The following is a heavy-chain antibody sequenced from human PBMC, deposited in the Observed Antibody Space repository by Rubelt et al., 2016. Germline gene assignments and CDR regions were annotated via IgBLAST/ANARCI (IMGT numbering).Heavy chain of an antibody. CDR2: FDPEDGET. J-gene: IGHJ4*02. CDR3: ATVQQNWFAMVRGVVNDY. D-gene: IGHD3-10*01. Sequence: QVQLVQSGAEVKKPGASVKVSCKVSGYTLTELSMHWVRQAPGKGLEWMGGFDPEDGETIYAQKFQGQVTMTEDTSTDTAYMELGSLRSEYTAVYYCATVQQNWFAMVRGVVNDYWGQGTLVTVSS. V-gene: IGHV1-24*01. CDR1: GYTLTELS.